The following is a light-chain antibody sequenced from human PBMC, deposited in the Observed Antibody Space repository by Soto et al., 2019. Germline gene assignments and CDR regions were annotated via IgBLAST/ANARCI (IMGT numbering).Light chain of an antibody. V-gene: IGLV2-14*01. CDR3: SSYTSSNTLK. CDR1: SSDVGGYNY. J-gene: IGLJ2*01. Sequence: QSALTQPASVSGSPGQSITISCTGTSSDVGGYNYVSWYQQHPGKAPKLMIYEVNNRPSGVSNRFSGSKSGNTASPTISGLQTEDEADYYCSSYTSSNTLKFGGGTQLTVL. CDR2: EVN.